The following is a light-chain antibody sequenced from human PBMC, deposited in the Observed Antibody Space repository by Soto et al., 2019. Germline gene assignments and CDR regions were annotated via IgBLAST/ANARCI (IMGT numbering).Light chain of an antibody. V-gene: IGLV2-23*01. CDR3: CSYSVSRIFYV. CDR1: SSDVGKYNL. Sequence: QSALTQPASVSGSPGQSITISCTGTSSDVGKYNLGSWYQQHPGKAPKFMIYEGNKRPSGVSDRFSCCKSGNTASLTISWLRAEDEADYYYCSYSVSRIFYVFGTGTKLTVL. CDR2: EGN. J-gene: IGLJ1*01.